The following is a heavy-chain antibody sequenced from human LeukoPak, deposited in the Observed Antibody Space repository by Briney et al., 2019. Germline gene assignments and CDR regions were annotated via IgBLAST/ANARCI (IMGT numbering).Heavy chain of an antibody. J-gene: IGHJ4*02. Sequence: GSSVKVSCKASGGTFSSYAISWVRQAPGQGLEWMGGIIPIFGTTNYAQKFQARLTMTADESTNTAYMDLSSLTSEDTAMYYCVRDYYDSSGYALFDYWGQGTLVTVSS. D-gene: IGHD3-22*01. V-gene: IGHV1-69*01. CDR2: IIPIFGTT. CDR3: VRDYYDSSGYALFDY. CDR1: GGTFSSYA.